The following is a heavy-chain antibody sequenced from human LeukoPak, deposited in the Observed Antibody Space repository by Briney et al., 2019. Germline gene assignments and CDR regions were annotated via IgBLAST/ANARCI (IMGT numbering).Heavy chain of an antibody. J-gene: IGHJ3*02. CDR3: EAEYDFWSGYSAFDI. V-gene: IGHV3-7*01. CDR2: IKQRGSEK. D-gene: IGHD3-3*01. CDR1: GFTFPSYW. Sequence: PGGSLRLSCAASGFTFPSYWMTWVRQAPGKGLEWVANIKQRGSEKYYVDSVKGRFTISRDDAKNSLYLQMNSLRDEDTAVYYCEAEYDFWSGYSAFDIWGQGTMVTVSS.